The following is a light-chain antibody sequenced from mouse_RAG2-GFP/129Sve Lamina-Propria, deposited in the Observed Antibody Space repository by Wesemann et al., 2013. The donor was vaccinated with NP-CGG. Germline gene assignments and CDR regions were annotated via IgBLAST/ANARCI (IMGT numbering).Light chain of an antibody. Sequence: DIQMNQSPSSLSASLGDTITITCHASQNINVWLSWYQQKPGNIPKLLICKASNLHTGVPSRFSGSGSGTGFTLTISSLQPEDIATYYCQQGQSYPWTFGGGTKLEIK. J-gene: IGKJ1*01. CDR3: QQGQSYPWT. CDR1: QNINVW. CDR2: KAS. V-gene: IGKV15-103*01.